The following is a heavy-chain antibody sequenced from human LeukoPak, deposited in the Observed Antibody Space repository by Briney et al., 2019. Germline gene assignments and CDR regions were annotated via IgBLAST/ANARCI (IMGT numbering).Heavy chain of an antibody. J-gene: IGHJ4*02. CDR1: GYTFTSYG. V-gene: IGHV1-18*01. Sequence: ASVKVSCKASGYTFTSYGISWVRQAPGQGLEWMGWISAYNGNTNYAQKLQGRVTTTTDTSTSTAYMELRSLRSDDTAVYYCARRRIAAAGYYFDYWGQGTLVTVSS. D-gene: IGHD6-13*01. CDR3: ARRRIAAAGYYFDY. CDR2: ISAYNGNT.